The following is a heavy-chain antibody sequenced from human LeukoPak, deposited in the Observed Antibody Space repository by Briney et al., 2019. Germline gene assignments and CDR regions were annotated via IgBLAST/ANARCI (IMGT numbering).Heavy chain of an antibody. V-gene: IGHV4-4*02. CDR1: GGSISSGYW. CDR2: IHHSGST. Sequence: PSETLSLTCAVSGGSISSGYWWSWVRQPPGKGLEWIGEIHHSGSTNYNPSLKSRVTISVDTSKNQFSLKLSSVTAADTAVYYCARAAWNYITEDYYYYMDVWGKGTTVTVSS. D-gene: IGHD1-7*01. J-gene: IGHJ6*03. CDR3: ARAAWNYITEDYYYYMDV.